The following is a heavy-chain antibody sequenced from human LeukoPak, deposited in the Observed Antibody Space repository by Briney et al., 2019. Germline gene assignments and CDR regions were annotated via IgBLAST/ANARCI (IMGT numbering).Heavy chain of an antibody. CDR1: GFTFSDYY. Sequence: GGSLRLSCAASGFTFSDYYMSWIRQAPEKGLEWVSYISRSGTTMYYADSVKGRFTISRDNAKNSLYLQMNSLRAEDTAVYYCARVYYWYYYMDVWGKGTTVTISS. CDR2: ISRSGTTM. CDR3: ARVYYWYYYMDV. V-gene: IGHV3-11*04. J-gene: IGHJ6*03.